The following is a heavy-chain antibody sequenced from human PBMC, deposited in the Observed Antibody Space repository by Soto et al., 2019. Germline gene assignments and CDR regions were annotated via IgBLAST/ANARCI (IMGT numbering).Heavy chain of an antibody. CDR3: ARPGTNHGTTGNPYCMDV. D-gene: IGHD1-1*01. J-gene: IGHJ6*02. Sequence: DSVKVSCKASGYTFTSYGIHWVRQAPGQRLEWTGWINAGNGNTKYSEKFQGRVTITRDTSASTAYLELSSLRSEDTAVYYCARPGTNHGTTGNPYCMDVWGQVTTVTVSS. V-gene: IGHV1-3*01. CDR1: GYTFTSYG. CDR2: INAGNGNT.